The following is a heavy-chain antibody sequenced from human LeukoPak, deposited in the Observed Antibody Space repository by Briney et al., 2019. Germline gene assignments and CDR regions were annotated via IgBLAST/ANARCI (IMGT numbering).Heavy chain of an antibody. D-gene: IGHD2-15*01. CDR1: GFTFSTYW. J-gene: IGHJ4*02. V-gene: IGHV3-7*04. CDR2: IKQDANEK. Sequence: GGSLRLSCAASGFTFSTYWMSWVRQAPGKGLEWVANIKQDANEKYYVDSVKGRFTISRDNAKNSLYLQMNSLRVEDTAVYYCARAIGGRAATIDYWGQGTLVTVSS. CDR3: ARAIGGRAATIDY.